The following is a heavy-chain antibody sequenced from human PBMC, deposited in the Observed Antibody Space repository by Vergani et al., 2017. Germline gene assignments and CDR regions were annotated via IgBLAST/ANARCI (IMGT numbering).Heavy chain of an antibody. CDR3: ARSLDY. CDR1: GFTFSNYW. CDR2: IKQDGSEK. Sequence: EVQLVESGGGLVQPGRSLRLSCAASGFTFSNYWMDWVRQAPGKGLEWVANIKQDGSEKFYVDSVKGRFTISRDNAKNSVYLQMNSLRAEDTAVYFCARSLDYWGQGTLVTVSS. V-gene: IGHV3-7*01. J-gene: IGHJ4*02.